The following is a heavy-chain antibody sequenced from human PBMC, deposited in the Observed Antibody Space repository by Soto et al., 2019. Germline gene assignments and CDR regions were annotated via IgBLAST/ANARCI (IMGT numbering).Heavy chain of an antibody. Sequence: PGGSLRLSCAASGFTFSSCAMSWVRQAPGKGLEWVSAISGSGGSTYYADSVKGRFTISRDNSKNTLYLQMNSLRAEDTAVYYCATRGKDMGISVDYCYGMDVWGQGTTVTVSS. D-gene: IGHD3-3*02. J-gene: IGHJ6*02. V-gene: IGHV3-23*01. CDR3: ATRGKDMGISVDYCYGMDV. CDR2: ISGSGGST. CDR1: GFTFSSCA.